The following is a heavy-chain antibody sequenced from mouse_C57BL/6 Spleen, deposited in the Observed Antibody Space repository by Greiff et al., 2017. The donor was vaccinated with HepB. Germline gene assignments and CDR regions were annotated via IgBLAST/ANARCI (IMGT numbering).Heavy chain of an antibody. Sequence: QVQLQQSGPELVKPGASVKLSCKASGYTFTSYDINWVKQRPGQGLEWIGWIYPRDGSNKYNEKFKGKATLTVDTSSSTAYMELHSLTSEDSAVYCCAREGSSHWYFDVWGTGTTVTVSS. CDR2: IYPRDGSN. CDR1: GYTFTSYD. CDR3: AREGSSHWYFDV. J-gene: IGHJ1*03. D-gene: IGHD1-1*01. V-gene: IGHV1-85*01.